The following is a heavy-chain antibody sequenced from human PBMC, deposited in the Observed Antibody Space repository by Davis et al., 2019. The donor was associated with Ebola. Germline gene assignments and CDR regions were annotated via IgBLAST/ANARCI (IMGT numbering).Heavy chain of an antibody. CDR1: GFTFSSYW. Sequence: PGGSLRLSCAASGFTFSSYWMSWVRQAPGKGLEWVANIKQDGSEKYYVDSVKGRFTISRDNAKNSLYLQMNSLRAEDTAVYYCARVSFPLGDSITIFGVVIGPFGMDVWGKGTTVTVSS. J-gene: IGHJ6*04. CDR3: ARVSFPLGDSITIFGVVIGPFGMDV. V-gene: IGHV3-7*01. D-gene: IGHD3-3*01. CDR2: IKQDGSEK.